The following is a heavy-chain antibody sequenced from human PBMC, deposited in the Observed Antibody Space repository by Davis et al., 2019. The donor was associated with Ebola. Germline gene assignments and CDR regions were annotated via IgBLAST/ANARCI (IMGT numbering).Heavy chain of an antibody. V-gene: IGHV6-1*01. CDR1: GDSFSTNIPA. CDR3: TRGWLRGWFDP. J-gene: IGHJ5*02. Sequence: HSQTLSLTCAISGDSFSTNIPAWNWIRQSPSRGLEWLGRIYYTSKWYSDYAVSMKSRITINPDPSKNQFSLQLNSVTPQDTAVYYCTRGWLRGWFDPWGQGTQVIVSS. D-gene: IGHD5-12*01. CDR2: IYYTSKWYS.